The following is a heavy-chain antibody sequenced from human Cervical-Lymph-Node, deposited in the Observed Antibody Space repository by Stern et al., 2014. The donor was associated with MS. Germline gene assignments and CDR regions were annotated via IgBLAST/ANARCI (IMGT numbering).Heavy chain of an antibody. J-gene: IGHJ6*02. D-gene: IGHD1-1*01. CDR1: GYTFTNNW. CDR3: ARHPPRRKWDDPNYGMDV. CDR2: IYPDDSDI. V-gene: IGHV5-51*01. Sequence: LQLQESGAEVKKPGESLKISCKGSGYTFTNNWIAWVRQMPGKGLEWMGIIYPDDSDISYSPSLQGQVTISADKSISTAYLQWSSLKPADSAVYYCARHPPRRKWDDPNYGMDVWGQGTTVTVSS.